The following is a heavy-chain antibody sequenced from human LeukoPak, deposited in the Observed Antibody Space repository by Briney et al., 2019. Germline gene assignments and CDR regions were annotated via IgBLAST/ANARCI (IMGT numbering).Heavy chain of an antibody. V-gene: IGHV4-59*04. CDR1: GGSISSYY. Sequence: SETLSLTCTVSGGSISSYYWSWIRQPPGKGLEWIGYIYYSGSTYYNPSLKSRVTISVDTSKNQFSLKLSSVTAADTAVYYCASQPRINFDYWGQGTLVTVSS. D-gene: IGHD1-14*01. CDR3: ASQPRINFDY. J-gene: IGHJ4*02. CDR2: IYYSGST.